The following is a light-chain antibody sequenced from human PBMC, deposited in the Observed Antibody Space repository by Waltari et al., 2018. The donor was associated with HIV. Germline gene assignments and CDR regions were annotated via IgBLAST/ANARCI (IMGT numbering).Light chain of an antibody. Sequence: QSALTQPASVSGSPGQSITISCTGTSSDVGGYNFVSWSQQHPGKAPQLMIYEVSNRPSGVSNRFSGSKSGNTASLTISGLQAEDEADYYCSSYTSSSTRVFGGGTKLTVL. J-gene: IGLJ2*01. CDR3: SSYTSSSTRV. CDR1: SSDVGGYNF. CDR2: EVS. V-gene: IGLV2-14*01.